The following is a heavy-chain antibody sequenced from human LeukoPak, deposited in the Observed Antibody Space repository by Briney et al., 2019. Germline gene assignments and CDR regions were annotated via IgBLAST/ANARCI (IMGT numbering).Heavy chain of an antibody. CDR1: GGSISSYY. CDR2: IYYSGST. D-gene: IGHD1-26*01. J-gene: IGHJ4*02. CDR3: AKERSGSYYDY. Sequence: SETLSLTCTVSGGSISSYYWSWIRQPPGKGLEWIGYIYYSGSTNYNPSLKSRVTISVDTSKNQFSLKLSSVTAADTAVYYCAKERSGSYYDYWGQGTLVTVSS. V-gene: IGHV4-59*01.